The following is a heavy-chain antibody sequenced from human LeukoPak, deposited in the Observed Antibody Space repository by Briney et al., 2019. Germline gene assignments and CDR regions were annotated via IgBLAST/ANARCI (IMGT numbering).Heavy chain of an antibody. D-gene: IGHD3-22*01. CDR3: ARVTGYMIEDYFDY. CDR2: IYHSGST. J-gene: IGHJ4*02. Sequence: ASETLSLTCTVSGYSISSGYYWGWIRQPPGKGLEWIGSIYHSGSTYYNPSLKSRVTISVDTSKNQFSLKLSSVTAADTAVYYCARVTGYMIEDYFDYWGQGTLVTVSS. CDR1: GYSISSGYY. V-gene: IGHV4-38-2*02.